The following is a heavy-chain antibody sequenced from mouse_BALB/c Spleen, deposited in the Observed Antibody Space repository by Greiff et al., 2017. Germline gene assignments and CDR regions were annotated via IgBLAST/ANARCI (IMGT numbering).Heavy chain of an antibody. CDR3: ARSPYYGADYFDY. CDR1: GFTFSSFG. CDR2: ISSGSSTI. J-gene: IGHJ2*01. D-gene: IGHD1-2*01. Sequence: EVQGVESGGGLVQPGGSRKLSCAASGFTFSSFGMHWVRQAPEKGLEWVAYISSGSSTIYYADTVKGRFTISRDNPKNTLFLQMTSLRSEDTAMYYCARSPYYGADYFDYWGQGTTLTVSS. V-gene: IGHV5-17*02.